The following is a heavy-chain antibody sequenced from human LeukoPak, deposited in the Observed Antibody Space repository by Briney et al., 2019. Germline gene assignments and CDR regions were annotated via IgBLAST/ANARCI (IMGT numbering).Heavy chain of an antibody. CDR3: AYYYDSSGYWGSFQH. CDR1: GFTFSSYS. V-gene: IGHV3-21*01. D-gene: IGHD3-22*01. Sequence: GGSLRLSCAASGFTFSSYSMNWVRQAPGKGLEWVSSISSSSSYIYYADSVKGRFTISRDNAKNSLYLQMNSLRAEDTAVYYCAYYYDSSGYWGSFQHWGQGTLVTVSS. CDR2: ISSSSSYI. J-gene: IGHJ1*01.